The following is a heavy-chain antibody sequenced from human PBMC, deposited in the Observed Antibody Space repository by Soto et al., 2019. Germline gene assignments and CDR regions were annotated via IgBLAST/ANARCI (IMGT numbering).Heavy chain of an antibody. CDR3: ARAPGGQQLVLSHTPQKNYYYGMDI. CDR1: GGTFSSYA. J-gene: IGHJ6*02. V-gene: IGHV1-69*13. Sequence: ASVKVSCKASGGTFSSYAISWVRQAPGQGLEWMGGIIPIFGTANYAQKFQGRVTITADESTSTAYMELSSLRSEDTAVYYCARAPGGQQLVLSHTPQKNYYYGMDIWGQGTTVTVSS. D-gene: IGHD6-13*01. CDR2: IIPIFGTA.